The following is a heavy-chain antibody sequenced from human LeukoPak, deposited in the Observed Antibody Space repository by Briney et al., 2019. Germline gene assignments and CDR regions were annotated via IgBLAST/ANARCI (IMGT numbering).Heavy chain of an antibody. CDR2: IYSGGST. J-gene: IGHJ6*03. D-gene: IGHD2-15*01. CDR3: ARAACSGVSCYGADFYYYMDV. Sequence: EGSLTLSCAASGFFVSDNYMAWVRQAPEKGLEWVSTIYSGGSTYYARSVEGRFVISRDTSKNSFFLQMDGLRVEDTAVYFCARAACSGVSCYGADFYYYMDVWGEGTTVTVSS. V-gene: IGHV3-53*01. CDR1: GFFVSDNY.